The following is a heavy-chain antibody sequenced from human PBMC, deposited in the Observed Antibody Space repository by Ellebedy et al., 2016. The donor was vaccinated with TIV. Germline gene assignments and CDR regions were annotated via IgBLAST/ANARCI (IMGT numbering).Heavy chain of an antibody. V-gene: IGHV4-34*01. CDR1: GGSFSGYY. J-gene: IGHJ4*02. D-gene: IGHD3-22*01. CDR2: INHSGST. Sequence: SETLSLXXAVYGGSFSGYYWSWIRQHPGKGLEWIGEINHSGSTNYNPSLKSRVTVSVDTSKNQFSLKLRSVTAADTAVYYCARGRRYYDSSGYYVDYWGQGTRVTVSS. CDR3: ARGRRYYDSSGYYVDY.